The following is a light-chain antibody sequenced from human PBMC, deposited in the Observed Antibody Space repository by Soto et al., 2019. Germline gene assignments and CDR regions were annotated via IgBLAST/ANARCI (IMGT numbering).Light chain of an antibody. CDR1: QSVSSN. Sequence: EIVMTQSPATLSVSPGERATLSCRASQSVSSNLAWYQQKPGQAPRLLIYGASSRATGIPDRFSGSGSGTDFTLTVSRLEPEDFAVYYCQQYAVSPFSFGGGTKVDIK. CDR2: GAS. V-gene: IGKV3-20*01. CDR3: QQYAVSPFS. J-gene: IGKJ4*01.